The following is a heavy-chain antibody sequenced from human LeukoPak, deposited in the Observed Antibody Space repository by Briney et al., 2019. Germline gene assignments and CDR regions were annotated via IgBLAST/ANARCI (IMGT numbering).Heavy chain of an antibody. Sequence: VASVKVSCKASGYTFTSYGISWVRQAPGQGLEWMGWISAYNGNTNYAQKLQGRVTMTTDTSTSTAYMELRSLRSDDTAVYYCARDRYSSSWPQGWYWGQGTLVTVSS. CDR3: ARDRYSSSWPQGWY. V-gene: IGHV1-18*01. CDR2: ISAYNGNT. J-gene: IGHJ4*02. D-gene: IGHD6-13*01. CDR1: GYTFTSYG.